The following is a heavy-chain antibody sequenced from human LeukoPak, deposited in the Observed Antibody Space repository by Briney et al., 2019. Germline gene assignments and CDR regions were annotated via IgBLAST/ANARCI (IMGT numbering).Heavy chain of an antibody. Sequence: SETLSLTCAVSGGSISSSNWWSWVRQPPGKGLEWIGEIYHSGSTNYNPSLKSRVTISVDTSRNQFSLKLSSVTAADTAVYYCARGTLGYCSSTSCYRGGLVYWGQGTLVTVSS. D-gene: IGHD2-2*02. CDR2: IYHSGST. J-gene: IGHJ4*02. CDR1: GGSISSSNW. V-gene: IGHV4-4*02. CDR3: ARGTLGYCSSTSCYRGGLVY.